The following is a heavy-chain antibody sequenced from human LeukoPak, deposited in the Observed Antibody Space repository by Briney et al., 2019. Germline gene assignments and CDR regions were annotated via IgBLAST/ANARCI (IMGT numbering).Heavy chain of an antibody. J-gene: IGHJ5*02. CDR2: ISWNSGSI. Sequence: GRSLRLSCAASGFTFDDYAMHWVRQAPGKGLEWVSGISWNSGSIGYADSVKGRFTISRDNAKNPLYLQMNSLRAEDTALYYCAKDSLGYCSSTSCKGGWFDPWGQGTLVTVSS. V-gene: IGHV3-9*01. CDR3: AKDSLGYCSSTSCKGGWFDP. CDR1: GFTFDDYA. D-gene: IGHD2-2*01.